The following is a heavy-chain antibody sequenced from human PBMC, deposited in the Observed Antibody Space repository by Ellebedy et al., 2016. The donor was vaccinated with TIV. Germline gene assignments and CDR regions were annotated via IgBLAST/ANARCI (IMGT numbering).Heavy chain of an antibody. CDR2: SNSDGNNI. CDR3: AKATDSRSCTPHRFDP. D-gene: IGHD6-13*01. Sequence: GESLKISCAASGFTLRPYWMHWVRQAPGKGLVWVSRSNSDGNNIYYADSVKGRFTISRDNATNTLFLQMNGLRAEDTAVYYCAKATDSRSCTPHRFDPWGQGTLVTVSS. V-gene: IGHV3-74*01. J-gene: IGHJ5*02. CDR1: GFTLRPYW.